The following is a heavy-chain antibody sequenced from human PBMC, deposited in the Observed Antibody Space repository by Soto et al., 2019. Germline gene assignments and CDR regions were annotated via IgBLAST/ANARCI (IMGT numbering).Heavy chain of an antibody. D-gene: IGHD4-17*01. Sequence: EVQLVESGGGLVKPGGSLRLSCAASGFTFSSYNMNWVRQAPGKGLVWVSSLSSSSTYIYYADSVKGRFTISRDKPKNSLYLQKNSLRAEDTTVYYWAGGGINYGDYRSMDVWGKGTTVTDSS. V-gene: IGHV3-21*01. CDR1: GFTFSSYN. CDR3: AGGGINYGDYRSMDV. J-gene: IGHJ6*03. CDR2: LSSSSTYI.